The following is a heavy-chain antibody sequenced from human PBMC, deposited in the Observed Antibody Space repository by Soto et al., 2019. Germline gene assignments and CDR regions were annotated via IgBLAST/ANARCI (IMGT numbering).Heavy chain of an antibody. V-gene: IGHV1-69*02. Sequence: QVQLVQSGAEVKKPGSSVKVSCQASGGAFRSYSITWVRQAPGQGLEWMGRIIPIPGITNYALKFQGRVTXTXXKFTTTTYIXLXGXRXXDTAVYYCARVGFYYGSGSHSDDKNTPENYYFFGMDVWGQGTTVTVSS. CDR3: ARVGFYYGSGSHSDDKNTPENYYFFGMDV. J-gene: IGHJ6*02. CDR1: GGAFRSYS. CDR2: IIPIPGIT. D-gene: IGHD3-10*01.